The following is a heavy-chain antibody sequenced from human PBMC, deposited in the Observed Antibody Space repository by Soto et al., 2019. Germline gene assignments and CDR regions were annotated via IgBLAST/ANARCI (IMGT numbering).Heavy chain of an antibody. Sequence: RQAPGKGLEWVSTFRESGGTTHYANSVKGRFTISRDTSKNMLYLQMNSLRAEDTAIYFFSKKAQDGIRSPPPVSAVLLNRSSDL. D-gene: IGHD2-15*01. V-gene: IGHV3-23*01. J-gene: IGHJ2*01. CDR3: SKKAQDGIRSPPPVSAVLLNRSSDL. CDR2: FRESGGTT.